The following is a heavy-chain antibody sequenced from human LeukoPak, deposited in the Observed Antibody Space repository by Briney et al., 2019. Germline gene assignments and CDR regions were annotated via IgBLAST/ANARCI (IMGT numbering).Heavy chain of an antibody. J-gene: IGHJ4*02. Sequence: ASVKVSCKASGGTFSNFAINWVRQAPGQGLQWMGRIFPMFGTTMYAQTFQGRISITTDESTTTAYINLSGLTTDDTAMYYCARDFFTGDCAAGRCRLDSWGQGSLVTVSP. V-gene: IGHV1-69*05. CDR2: IFPMFGTT. CDR3: ARDFFTGDCAAGRCRLDS. D-gene: IGHD2-8*02. CDR1: GGTFSNFA.